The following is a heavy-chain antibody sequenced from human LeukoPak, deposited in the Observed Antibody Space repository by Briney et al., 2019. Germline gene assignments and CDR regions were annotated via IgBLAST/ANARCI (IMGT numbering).Heavy chain of an antibody. Sequence: GGSLRLSCAASGFIFSSDAMSWLRQAPGKGLEWVSTISASGGNAYYADSVRGWFTISRDNSKKTLYLQMNSLRAEDAAVYYCAKDGDIVGATRTNDYWGQGTLVTVSP. J-gene: IGHJ4*02. CDR2: ISASGGNA. CDR1: GFIFSSDA. D-gene: IGHD1-26*01. CDR3: AKDGDIVGATRTNDY. V-gene: IGHV3-23*01.